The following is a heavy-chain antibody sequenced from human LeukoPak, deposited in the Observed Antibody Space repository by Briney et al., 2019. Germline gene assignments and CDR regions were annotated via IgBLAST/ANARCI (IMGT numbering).Heavy chain of an antibody. CDR2: IYYSGST. CDR3: ASLWPYQLSAFDI. J-gene: IGHJ3*02. D-gene: IGHD2-2*01. Sequence: SETLSLTCTVSGGSISSYYWSWIRQPPGKGLEWIGYIYYSGSTNYNPSLRSRVTISVDTSKNQFSLKLSSVTAADTAVYYCASLWPYQLSAFDIWGQGTLVTVSS. CDR1: GGSISSYY. V-gene: IGHV4-59*12.